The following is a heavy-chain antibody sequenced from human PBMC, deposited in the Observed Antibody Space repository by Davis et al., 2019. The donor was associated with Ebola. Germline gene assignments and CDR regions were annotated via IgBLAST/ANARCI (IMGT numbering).Heavy chain of an antibody. CDR3: ARGRGTMIVVVIGAFDI. Sequence: ASVKVSCKASGYSFSMYETIWVRQVPGQGLERMGWMNPNSGNTGYAQKFQGRVTMTRNTSISTAYMELSSLRSEDTAVYYCARGRGTMIVVVIGAFDIWGQGTMVTVSS. J-gene: IGHJ3*02. CDR1: GYSFSMYE. D-gene: IGHD3-22*01. V-gene: IGHV1-8*01. CDR2: MNPNSGNT.